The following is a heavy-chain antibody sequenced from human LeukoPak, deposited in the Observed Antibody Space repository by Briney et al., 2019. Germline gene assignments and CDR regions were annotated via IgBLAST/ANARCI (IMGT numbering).Heavy chain of an antibody. CDR1: GFTFSSYS. CDR2: ISSSSSYI. V-gene: IGHV3-21*01. Sequence: GGSLRLSCASSGFTFSSYSMNWVRQAPGKGLEWVSSISSSSSYIYYADSVKGRFTISRDNAKNSLYLQMNSLRAEDTAVYYCARDIQGYDFDYWGQGTLVTVSS. CDR3: ARDIQGYDFDY. D-gene: IGHD3-16*01. J-gene: IGHJ4*02.